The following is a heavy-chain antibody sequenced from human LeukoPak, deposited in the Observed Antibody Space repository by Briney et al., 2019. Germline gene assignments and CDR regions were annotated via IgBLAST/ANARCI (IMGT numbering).Heavy chain of an antibody. V-gene: IGHV3-23*01. Sequence: GGFLRLSCAASGLTPSSCAMTWVRQAPGKGLEWVAGISGSGDITNYADSVKGRFTISRDNSKSTLYLQMTSVRVDDTATYYCAARPTTKVVAPSDFWGQGVLVTVSS. J-gene: IGHJ4*02. CDR2: ISGSGDIT. D-gene: IGHD3-22*01. CDR1: GLTPSSCA. CDR3: AARPTTKVVAPSDF.